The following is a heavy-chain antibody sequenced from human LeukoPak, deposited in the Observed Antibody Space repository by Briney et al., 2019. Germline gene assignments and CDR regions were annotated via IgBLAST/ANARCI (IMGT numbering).Heavy chain of an antibody. J-gene: IGHJ4*02. CDR3: ARDQRSLFDY. Sequence: GGSLRLSCAASGFTFSSYSMNWVRQAPGKGLEWVANIKQDGSEKYYVDSVKGRFTISRDNAKNSLYLQMNSLRAEDTAVYYCARDQRSLFDYWGQGTLVTVSS. V-gene: IGHV3-7*01. CDR1: GFTFSSYS. CDR2: IKQDGSEK.